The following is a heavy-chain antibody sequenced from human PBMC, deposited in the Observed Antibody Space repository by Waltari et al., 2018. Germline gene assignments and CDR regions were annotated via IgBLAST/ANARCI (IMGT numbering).Heavy chain of an antibody. CDR3: ARDGESGSYERRYYYYMDV. CDR1: GFTVSSNY. D-gene: IGHD1-26*01. V-gene: IGHV3-53*02. CDR2: IYSGGST. Sequence: EVQLVETGGGLIQPGGSLRLSCAASGFTVSSNYMSWVRQAPGKGLEWVSVIYSGGSTYYADSVKGRFTISRDNSKNTLYLQMNSLRAEDTAVYYCARDGESGSYERRYYYYMDVWGKGTTVTVSS. J-gene: IGHJ6*03.